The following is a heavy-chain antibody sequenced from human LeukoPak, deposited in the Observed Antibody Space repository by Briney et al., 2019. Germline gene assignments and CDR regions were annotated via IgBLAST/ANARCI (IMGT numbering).Heavy chain of an antibody. V-gene: IGHV4-31*03. J-gene: IGHJ5*02. Sequence: SETLSLTCTVSGGSISSGGYYWSWIRQHPGKGLEWIGYIYYSGSTYYNPSLKSRVTISVDTSKNQFSLKLSSVTAADTAVYFCARADGSGSYYLLWFDPWGQGTLVTVSS. CDR3: ARADGSGSYYLLWFDP. CDR1: GGSISSGGYY. CDR2: IYYSGST. D-gene: IGHD3-10*01.